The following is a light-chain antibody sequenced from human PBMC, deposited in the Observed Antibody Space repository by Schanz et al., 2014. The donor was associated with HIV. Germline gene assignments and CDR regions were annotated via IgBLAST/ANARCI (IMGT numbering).Light chain of an antibody. CDR3: QSYDSGLSGIL. CDR2: GSS. V-gene: IGLV1-40*01. CDR1: SSNIGNNY. Sequence: QSVLTQPPSVSAAPGQKVTISCSGSSSNIGNNYVSWYQQLPGTAPKLLIYGSSNRPSGVPDRFSGSKSDTSASRAITGLQADDEAAYCCQSYDSGLSGILFGGGTQLTVL. J-gene: IGLJ2*01.